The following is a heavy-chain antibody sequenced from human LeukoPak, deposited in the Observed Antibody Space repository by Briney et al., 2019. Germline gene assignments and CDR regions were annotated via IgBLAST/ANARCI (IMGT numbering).Heavy chain of an antibody. CDR1: GFTFSTYS. Sequence: GGSLRLSCAASGFTFSTYSMNWVRQAPGKGLEWVANIKQDGSEKYYVDSVKGRFTISRDNAKNSLYLQMNSLRAEDTAVYYCARDRKNLGYCSGGSCFSHWFDPWGQGTLVTVSS. D-gene: IGHD2-15*01. V-gene: IGHV3-7*03. CDR3: ARDRKNLGYCSGGSCFSHWFDP. CDR2: IKQDGSEK. J-gene: IGHJ5*02.